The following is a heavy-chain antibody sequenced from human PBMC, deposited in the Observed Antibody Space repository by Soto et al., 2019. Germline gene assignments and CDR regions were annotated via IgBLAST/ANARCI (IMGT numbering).Heavy chain of an antibody. CDR2: IYSGGST. V-gene: IGHV3-66*01. J-gene: IGHJ5*02. Sequence: PGGSLRLSCAASGFTFSSYSMNWVRQAPGKGLEWVSVIYSGGSTYYADSVKGRFTISRDNSKNTLYLQMNSLRAEDTAVYYCARETTVGYSYGYSYFGGGWFDPWGQGTLVTVSS. D-gene: IGHD5-18*01. CDR1: GFTFSSYS. CDR3: ARETTVGYSYGYSYFGGGWFDP.